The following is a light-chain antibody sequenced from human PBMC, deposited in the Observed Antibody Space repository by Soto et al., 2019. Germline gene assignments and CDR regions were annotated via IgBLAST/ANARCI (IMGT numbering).Light chain of an antibody. CDR1: QSVKTF. J-gene: IGKJ5*01. CDR3: QQRSNWPPIT. CDR2: DAS. Sequence: IVLPKSPASLSLSPGERATLSCRASQSVKTFLVWYQQRPGQAPRLLIYDASHRAAGIPARFSGSGFGTDFTLTISSLEPEDAAVYYCQQRSNWPPITFGQGTRLEI. V-gene: IGKV3-11*01.